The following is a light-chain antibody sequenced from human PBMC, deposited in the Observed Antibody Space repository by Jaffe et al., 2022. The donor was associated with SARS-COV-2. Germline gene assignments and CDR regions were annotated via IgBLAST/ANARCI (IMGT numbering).Light chain of an antibody. CDR3: GTWDSSLSGVV. Sequence: QSVLTQPPSVSAAPGQKVTISCSGSSSNIGNNYVSWYQQLPGTAPKLLIYENNKRTSGIPDRFSGSKSGTSATLDITGLQTGDEAGYYCGTWDSSLSGVVFGGGTKLTVL. CDR1: SSNIGNNY. V-gene: IGLV1-51*02. CDR2: ENN. J-gene: IGLJ2*01.